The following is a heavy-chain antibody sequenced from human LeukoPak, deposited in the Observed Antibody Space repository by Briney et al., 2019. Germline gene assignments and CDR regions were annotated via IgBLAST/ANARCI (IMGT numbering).Heavy chain of an antibody. Sequence: GGSLRLSCAASGFDFTIFTMGWVRQAPGKGLDWVSSISSGSSYMYQADSVKGRFTISRDNAKNSLFLQVNSLGVDDTAVYYCVREGYCSSANCHFDYWGQGTLVTVSS. CDR2: ISSGSSYM. CDR1: GFDFTIFT. V-gene: IGHV3-21*01. D-gene: IGHD2-2*01. J-gene: IGHJ4*02. CDR3: VREGYCSSANCHFDY.